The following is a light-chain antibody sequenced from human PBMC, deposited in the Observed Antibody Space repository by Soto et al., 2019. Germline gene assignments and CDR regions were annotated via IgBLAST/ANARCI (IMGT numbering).Light chain of an antibody. CDR1: QSVSNNY. CDR3: QQYGSSPRE. CDR2: GAS. V-gene: IGKV3-20*01. J-gene: IGKJ1*01. Sequence: EIVLTQSPGTLSLSPGERATLSCRASQSVSNNYLAWYQQKPGQAPRLLIYGASNRATGIPDRFSGSGSGTDFTLTISRLEPEDFAMYYCQQYGSSPREFGQGTKVDIK.